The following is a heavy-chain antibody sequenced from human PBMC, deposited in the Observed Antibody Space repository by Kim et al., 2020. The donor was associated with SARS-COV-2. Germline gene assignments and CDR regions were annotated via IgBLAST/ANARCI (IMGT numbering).Heavy chain of an antibody. V-gene: IGHV4-34*01. D-gene: IGHD1-26*01. CDR3: ARVIVGATEGGMDV. J-gene: IGHJ6*02. Sequence: NPSLKRRVTISVDTSKNQFSLKLSSVTAADTAVYYCARVIVGATEGGMDVWGQGTTVTVSS.